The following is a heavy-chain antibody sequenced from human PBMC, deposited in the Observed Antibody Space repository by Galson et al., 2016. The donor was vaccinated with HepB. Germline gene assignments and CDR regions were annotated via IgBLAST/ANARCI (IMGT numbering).Heavy chain of an antibody. CDR3: AREGVRGEINYGMDV. V-gene: IGHV1-2*04. Sequence: SVKVSCKASGYTFTGDYIHWVRQAPGQGVEWMGWITPNSGDTNYAQKFQDWVTMTRDTSISTAYMELRRLRSGDTAVYYCAREGVRGEINYGMDVWGQGTTVTVSS. D-gene: IGHD3-10*01. CDR2: ITPNSGDT. J-gene: IGHJ6*02. CDR1: GYTFTGDY.